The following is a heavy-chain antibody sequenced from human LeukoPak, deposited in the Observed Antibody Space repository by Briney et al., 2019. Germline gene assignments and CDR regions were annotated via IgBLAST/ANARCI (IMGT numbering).Heavy chain of an antibody. V-gene: IGHV5-51*01. J-gene: IGHJ5*02. D-gene: IGHD3-16*01. Sequence: KPGESLKISCKGSGYSFTSYWIGWVRQMPGKGLEWMGIIYPGDSDTRYSPSFQGQVTISADKSISTAYLQWSSLKASDTAMYYCARQRLDDYGWESPHWFDPWGQGTLVTVSS. CDR3: ARQRLDDYGWESPHWFDP. CDR2: IYPGDSDT. CDR1: GYSFTSYW.